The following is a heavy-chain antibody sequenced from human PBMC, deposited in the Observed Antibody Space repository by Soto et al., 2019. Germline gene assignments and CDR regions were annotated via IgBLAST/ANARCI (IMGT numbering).Heavy chain of an antibody. D-gene: IGHD2-2*01. CDR2: ISWDDDQ. CDR3: AHAYGGTSWPTDVFDV. Sequence: QITLKESGPTLVKPTQTLTLTCTFSGFSLSADGVGVGWFRQPPGKALEWLALISWDDDQRYSPSLKTRLTITMVTSKSQVVLTMTNMDPVDTATYYCAHAYGGTSWPTDVFDVWGQGTVVTVSS. J-gene: IGHJ3*01. V-gene: IGHV2-5*02. CDR1: GFSLSADGVG.